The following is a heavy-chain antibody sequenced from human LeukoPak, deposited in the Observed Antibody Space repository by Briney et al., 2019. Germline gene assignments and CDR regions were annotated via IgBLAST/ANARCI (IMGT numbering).Heavy chain of an antibody. CDR2: INPNSGGT. CDR3: ARGLVPAAIRTAILNDAFDI. V-gene: IGHV1-2*02. Sequence: ASVKVSCKASGYTFTGYYMHWVRQAPGQGLEWMGWINPNSGGTNYAQKFQGRVTMTRDTSISTAYMELSRLRSDDTAVYYCARGLVPAAIRTAILNDAFDIWGQGTMVTVSS. J-gene: IGHJ3*02. CDR1: GYTFTGYY. D-gene: IGHD2-2*01.